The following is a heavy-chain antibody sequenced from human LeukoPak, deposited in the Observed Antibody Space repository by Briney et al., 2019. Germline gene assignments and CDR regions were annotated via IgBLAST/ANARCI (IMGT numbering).Heavy chain of an antibody. J-gene: IGHJ6*03. CDR2: IGTAGDT. Sequence: GGSLRLSCAASGFTFSSYDMHWVRQATGKGLEWVSAIGTAGDTYYPGSVKGRFTISRENAKNSLYLQMNSLRAGDTAVYYCARSGDYYYSMDVWGKGTTVTVSS. V-gene: IGHV3-13*01. D-gene: IGHD2-15*01. CDR3: ARSGDYYYSMDV. CDR1: GFTFSSYD.